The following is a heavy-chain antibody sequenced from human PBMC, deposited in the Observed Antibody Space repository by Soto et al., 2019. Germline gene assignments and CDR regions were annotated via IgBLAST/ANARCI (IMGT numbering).Heavy chain of an antibody. CDR3: AKDRTVAGRNFDY. J-gene: IGHJ4*02. V-gene: IGHV3-23*01. CDR1: RFAFMISA. CDR2: ISTSIDAT. D-gene: IGHD2-15*01. Sequence: GVLLWLSCASSRFAFMISAMAGTLQSPGKGREWVSSISTSIDATYYADSVKGRFTISRDDSKNTLYLQMNSLRAEDSAVYYCAKDRTVAGRNFDYWGQGTQVTVSS.